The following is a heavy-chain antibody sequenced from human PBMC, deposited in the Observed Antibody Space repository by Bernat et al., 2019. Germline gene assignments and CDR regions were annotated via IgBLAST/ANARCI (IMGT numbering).Heavy chain of an antibody. V-gene: IGHV4-39*01. Sequence: QLQVQESGPGLVKPSETLSLTCTVPGGSMSSTSYYWGWIRQPPGKGLDWIGSISYTGSPYYNPSLEHRVILSVEATKKQFSQDLTSVTAADTAVFYCAGLPFAGVGGRGTFDIWGQGTMVTVSS. D-gene: IGHD3-16*01. CDR1: GGSMSSTSYY. CDR3: AGLPFAGVGGRGTFDI. CDR2: ISYTGSP. J-gene: IGHJ3*02.